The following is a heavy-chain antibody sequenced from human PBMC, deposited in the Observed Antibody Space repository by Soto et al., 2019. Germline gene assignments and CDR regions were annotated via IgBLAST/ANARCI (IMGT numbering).Heavy chain of an antibody. CDR1: GGTFSSYT. J-gene: IGHJ6*02. CDR3: GRLEGTKGYCSGGSCYPSKDYYGMDV. V-gene: IGHV1-69*02. CDR2: IIPILGIA. Sequence: SVKVSCKASGGTFSSYTISWVRRAPGQGLEWMGRIIPILGIANYAQKFQGRVTITADKSTSTAYMELSSLRSEDTAVYYCGRLEGTKGYCSGGSCYPSKDYYGMDVWGQGTTVTVSS. D-gene: IGHD2-15*01.